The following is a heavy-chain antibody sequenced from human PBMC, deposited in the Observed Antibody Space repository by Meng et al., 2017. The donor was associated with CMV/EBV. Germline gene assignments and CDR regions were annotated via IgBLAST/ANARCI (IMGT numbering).Heavy chain of an antibody. Sequence: GGSLRLSCAASGFTFSSYGMHWVRQAPGKGLEWVAFIRYDGSNKYYADSVKGRFTISRDNYKSTLYLQMNSLRAEDAALYYCARDYGDYFDYWGQGTLVTVSS. CDR3: ARDYGDYFDY. V-gene: IGHV3-30*02. CDR1: GFTFSSYG. CDR2: IRYDGSNK. J-gene: IGHJ4*02. D-gene: IGHD4-17*01.